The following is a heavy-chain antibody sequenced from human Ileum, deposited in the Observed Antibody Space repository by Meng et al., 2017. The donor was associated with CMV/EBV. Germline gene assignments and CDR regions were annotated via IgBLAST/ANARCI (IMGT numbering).Heavy chain of an antibody. CDR1: GYTFTTFD. V-gene: IGHV1-8*01. J-gene: IGHJ6*02. CDR2: LSPDSGPT. Sequence: ASVKVSCKASGYTFTTFDIHWVRQATGQGPEWMGRLSPDSGPTVYSQNFKGRVSMARDTSTATAYMELTSLTSGDTAVYFCVRGKVYKEPAGTYYGMDVWGQGTTVTVSS. D-gene: IGHD6-13*01. CDR3: VRGKVYKEPAGTYYGMDV.